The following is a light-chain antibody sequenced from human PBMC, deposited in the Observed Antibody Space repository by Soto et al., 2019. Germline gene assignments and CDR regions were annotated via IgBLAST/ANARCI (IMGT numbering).Light chain of an antibody. CDR3: QQFNNYPLT. J-gene: IGKJ4*01. V-gene: IGKV1D-13*01. Sequence: AIQLTQSPSSLSASVGDRVTITCRASQGISSALAWYQQKPGKAPKLLIYDASSLKSGVPSRFGGSGSGTEFTLTISSLQPEDSATYYCQQFNNYPLTFGGGTKVEIK. CDR1: QGISSA. CDR2: DAS.